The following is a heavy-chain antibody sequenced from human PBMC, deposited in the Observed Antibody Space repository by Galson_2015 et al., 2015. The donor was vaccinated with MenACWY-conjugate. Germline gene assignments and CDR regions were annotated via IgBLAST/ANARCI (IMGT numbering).Heavy chain of an antibody. Sequence: PLRLSCAASGFTFSSYGMHWVRQAPGKGLEWVAVISYDGSNKYYADSVKGRFTISRDNSKNTLYLQMNSLRAEDTAVYYCAKGGLWYSSGWYSNYYYYGMDVWGQGTTVTVSS. V-gene: IGHV3-30*18. J-gene: IGHJ6*02. CDR2: ISYDGSNK. D-gene: IGHD6-19*01. CDR3: AKGGLWYSSGWYSNYYYYGMDV. CDR1: GFTFSSYG.